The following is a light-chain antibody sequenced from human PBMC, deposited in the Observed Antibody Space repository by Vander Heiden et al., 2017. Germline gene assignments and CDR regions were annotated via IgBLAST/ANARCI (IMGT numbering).Light chain of an antibody. V-gene: IGLV1-36*01. CDR1: SSNIGNNA. CDR3: AEWDDRLNGLV. CDR2: DDD. Sequence: QSVLTQPPSVSEAPRRRVTISCSGSSSNIGNNAVNWYQQLPGKAPKLLIYDDDLLPSGVSDRFSGSKSGTSASLTISGLQSEDEAKYYCAEWDDRLNGLVCGGGTKLTVL. J-gene: IGLJ2*01.